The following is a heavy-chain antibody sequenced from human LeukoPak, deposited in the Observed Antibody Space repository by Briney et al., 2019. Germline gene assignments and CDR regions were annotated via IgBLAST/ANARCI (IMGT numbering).Heavy chain of an antibody. CDR3: ARHLGSSWYWNWFDP. V-gene: IGHV4-59*08. Sequence: PPETLSLTCTVSGGSISSYYWSWIRQPPGKGLEWIGYIYYSGSTNYNPSLKSRVTISVDTSKNQFSLKLSSVTAADTAVYYCARHLGSSWYWNWFDPWGQGTLVTVSS. CDR1: GGSISSYY. J-gene: IGHJ5*02. CDR2: IYYSGST. D-gene: IGHD6-13*01.